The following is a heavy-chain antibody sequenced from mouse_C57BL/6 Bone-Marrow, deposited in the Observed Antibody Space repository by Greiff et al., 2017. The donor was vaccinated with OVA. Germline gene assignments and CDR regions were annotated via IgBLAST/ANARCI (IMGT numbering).Heavy chain of an antibody. CDR3: VRYGSSYDYAMDY. J-gene: IGHJ4*01. Sequence: EVKLVESGGGLVQPKGSLKLSCAASGFSFNTYAINWVRQAPGKGLEWVARIRSKSNNYATYYADSVKDRFTISRDDSESMLYLQMNNLKTEDTAMYYCVRYGSSYDYAMDYWGQGTSVTVSS. V-gene: IGHV10-1*01. CDR2: IRSKSNNYAT. D-gene: IGHD1-1*01. CDR1: GFSFNTYA.